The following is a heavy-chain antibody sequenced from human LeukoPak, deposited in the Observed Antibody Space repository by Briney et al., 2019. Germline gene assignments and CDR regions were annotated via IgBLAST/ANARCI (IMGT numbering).Heavy chain of an antibody. CDR2: INPNSGGT. CDR1: GYTFTGYY. V-gene: IGHV1-2*02. J-gene: IGHJ3*02. CDR3: ARDRLTYYYGSVNGADAFDI. Sequence: ASVKVSCKASGYTFTGYYMHWVRQAPGQGLEWMGWINPNSGGTNYAQKFQGRVTMTRDTSISTAYMELSRLRSDDTAVYYCARDRLTYYYGSVNGADAFDIWGQGTMVTVSS. D-gene: IGHD3-10*01.